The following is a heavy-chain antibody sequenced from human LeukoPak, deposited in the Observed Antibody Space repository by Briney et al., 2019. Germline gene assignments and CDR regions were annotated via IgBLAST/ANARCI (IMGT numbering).Heavy chain of an antibody. V-gene: IGHV1-18*01. J-gene: IGHJ4*02. CDR2: ISAYNGNT. CDR1: GYAFTNYG. D-gene: IGHD2-21*02. CDR3: AGGAYCGGDCYQRSLDY. Sequence: VASVKVSCKASGYAFTNYGISWVRQAPGQGLEWMGWISAYNGNTNYAQKLQDRVTMTTDTSTSTAYMEVRSLRSDDTAVYYCAGGAYCGGDCYQRSLDYWGQGALVTVSS.